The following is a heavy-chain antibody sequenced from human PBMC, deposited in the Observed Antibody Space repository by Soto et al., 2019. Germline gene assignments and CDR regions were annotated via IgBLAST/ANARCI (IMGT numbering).Heavy chain of an antibody. CDR1: GFTFTTSS. V-gene: IGHV3-23*01. Sequence: EVQVLESGGDLVQPGGSLRLTCAVSGFTFTTSSINWVRQAPGKGLEWVSSISGNGCTTYYADSVTGRFTISTDNSKSTVFLQMNSLRVEDTALYYCAKGVEHSTADAFETWGQGTMVTVSS. D-gene: IGHD5-18*01. CDR2: ISGNGCTT. CDR3: AKGVEHSTADAFET. J-gene: IGHJ3*02.